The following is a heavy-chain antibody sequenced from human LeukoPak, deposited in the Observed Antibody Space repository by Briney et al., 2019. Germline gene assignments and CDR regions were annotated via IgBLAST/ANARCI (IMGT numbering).Heavy chain of an antibody. Sequence: GGSLELSCVASGITFSRHGMDWVRQAPGKGLEWVAVIAADGGVKQYADSVKGRFTVSRDNSKSTLYLQMNSLSVEDTAIYYCAKENRAEIDYWGQGALVTVSS. CDR1: GITFSRHG. CDR3: AKENRAEIDY. D-gene: IGHD3-10*01. J-gene: IGHJ4*02. V-gene: IGHV3-30*18. CDR2: IAADGGVK.